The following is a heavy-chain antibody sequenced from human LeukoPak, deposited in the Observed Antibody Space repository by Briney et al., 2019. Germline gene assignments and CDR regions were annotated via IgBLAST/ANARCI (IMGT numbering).Heavy chain of an antibody. D-gene: IGHD3-10*01. CDR1: GYTFTSYY. J-gene: IGHJ4*02. Sequence: ASVKVSCKASGYTFTSYYMHWVRQAPGQGLEWMGIINPSGGSTSYAQKFQGRVTMTRDMSTSTVYMELSSLRSDDTAVYYCAREPWLVRGVIRHPPGYWGQGTLVTVSS. CDR3: AREPWLVRGVIRHPPGY. CDR2: INPSGGST. V-gene: IGHV1-46*01.